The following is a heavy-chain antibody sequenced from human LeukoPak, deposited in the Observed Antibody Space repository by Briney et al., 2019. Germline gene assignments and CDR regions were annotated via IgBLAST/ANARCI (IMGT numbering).Heavy chain of an antibody. Sequence: GGSLRLSCAASGFTFSSYAMSWVRQAPGKGLEWVSAISGSGGSTYYADSVKGRFTISRDNSKNTLYLQMNSLRAEDTAVYYCARETFPNYYLNWFDPWGQGTLVTVSS. CDR1: GFTFSSYA. J-gene: IGHJ5*02. CDR3: ARETFPNYYLNWFDP. V-gene: IGHV3-23*01. D-gene: IGHD3-10*01. CDR2: ISGSGGST.